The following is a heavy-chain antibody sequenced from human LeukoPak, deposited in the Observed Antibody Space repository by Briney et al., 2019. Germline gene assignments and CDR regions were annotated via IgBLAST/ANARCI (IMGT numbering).Heavy chain of an antibody. CDR3: ATSRRGNYDFWSGYYSLFDY. Sequence: SETLSLTCTVSGGSISSYYWSWIRQPPGKGLEWIGYIYHSGSAYYNPSLKSRVTISVDRSKNQFSLKLSSVTAADTAVYYCATSRRGNYDFWSGYYSLFDYWGQGTLVTVSS. D-gene: IGHD3-3*01. J-gene: IGHJ4*02. CDR1: GGSISSYY. V-gene: IGHV4-59*12. CDR2: IYHSGSA.